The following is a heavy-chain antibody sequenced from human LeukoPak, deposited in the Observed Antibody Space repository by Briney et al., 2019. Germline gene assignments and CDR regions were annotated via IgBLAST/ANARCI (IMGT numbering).Heavy chain of an antibody. J-gene: IGHJ4*02. Sequence: PSGTLSLTCAVSGGSISSSNWWSWVRRPPGKGLEWIGEIYHSGSTNYNPSLKSRVTISVDKSKNQFSLKLSSVTAADTAVYYCARGTYSSSWYIDYWGQGTLVTVSS. CDR2: IYHSGST. V-gene: IGHV4-4*02. CDR3: ARGTYSSSWYIDY. CDR1: GGSISSSNW. D-gene: IGHD6-13*01.